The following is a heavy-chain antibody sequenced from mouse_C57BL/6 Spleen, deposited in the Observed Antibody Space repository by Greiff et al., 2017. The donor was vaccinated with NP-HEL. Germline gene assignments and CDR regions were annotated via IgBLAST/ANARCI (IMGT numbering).Heavy chain of an antibody. D-gene: IGHD1-1*01. CDR1: GYTFTSYW. Sequence: VQLQQPGAELVRPGSSVKLSCKASGYTFTSYWMHWVKQRPIQGLEWIGNIDPSDSETHYNQKFKDKATLTVDKSSSTAYMQLSSLTSEDSAVYYCARGDYYGSSPWFAYWGQVTLVTVSA. V-gene: IGHV1-52*01. CDR3: ARGDYYGSSPWFAY. J-gene: IGHJ3*01. CDR2: IDPSDSET.